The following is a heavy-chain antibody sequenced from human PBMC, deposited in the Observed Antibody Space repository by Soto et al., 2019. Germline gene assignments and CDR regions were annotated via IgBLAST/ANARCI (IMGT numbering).Heavy chain of an antibody. J-gene: IGHJ3*02. CDR1: GGTFSSYA. Sequence: QVPLVQSGAEVKKPGSSVKVSCKASGGTFSSYAISWVRQAPGQGLEWMGGIIPIFGTANYAKKFQGRVTITADESPSTANVAPSILPSADTAVYYRAAVCSGDSYPLAFDIWCQGTRVTVSS. D-gene: IGHD2-21*02. CDR3: AAVCSGDSYPLAFDI. CDR2: IIPIFGTA. V-gene: IGHV1-69*01.